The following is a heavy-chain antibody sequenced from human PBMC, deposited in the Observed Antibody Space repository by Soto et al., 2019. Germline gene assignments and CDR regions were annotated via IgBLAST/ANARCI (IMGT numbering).Heavy chain of an antibody. CDR3: ARRTVTFYYGMDV. V-gene: IGHV5-51*01. CDR2: IYPGDSDT. J-gene: IGHJ6*02. Sequence: PGESLKISCKGSGYSFTSYWIGWVRQMPGKGLEWMGIIYPGDSDTRYSPSFQGQVTTSADKSISTAYLQWSSLKASDTAMYYCARRTVTFYYGMDVWGQGTTVTVSS. CDR1: GYSFTSYW. D-gene: IGHD4-17*01.